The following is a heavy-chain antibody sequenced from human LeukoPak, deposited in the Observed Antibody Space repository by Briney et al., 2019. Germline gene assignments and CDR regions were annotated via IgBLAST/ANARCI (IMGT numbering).Heavy chain of an antibody. Sequence: SGGSLRLSCGASGFTFSSHGMSWVRQAPGKGLEWVSGISPSGGITYYTDSVKGRFTISRDNSKNTVSLQMNSLRGEDTAVYYCAKNGDRGAYCSGGTCYPYYYYYMDVWGKGTTVTISS. V-gene: IGHV3-23*01. CDR3: AKNGDRGAYCSGGTCYPYYYYYMDV. D-gene: IGHD2-15*01. CDR2: ISPSGGIT. J-gene: IGHJ6*03. CDR1: GFTFSSHG.